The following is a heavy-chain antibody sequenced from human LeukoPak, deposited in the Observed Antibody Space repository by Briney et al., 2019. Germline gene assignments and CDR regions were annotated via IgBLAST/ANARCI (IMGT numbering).Heavy chain of an antibody. CDR3: ARDSGYYDSSGPLDY. CDR2: IIPIFGTA. D-gene: IGHD3-22*01. Sequence: SVKVSCKASGGTFSSYAISWVRQAPGQGLEWMGRIIPIFGTANYAQKFQGRVTITADKSTSTAYMELSSLRSEDTAVYYCARDSGYYDSSGPLDYWGQGTLVTISS. J-gene: IGHJ4*02. CDR1: GGTFSSYA. V-gene: IGHV1-69*06.